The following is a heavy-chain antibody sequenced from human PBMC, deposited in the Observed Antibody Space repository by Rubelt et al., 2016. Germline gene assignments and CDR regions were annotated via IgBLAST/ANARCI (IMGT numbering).Heavy chain of an antibody. V-gene: IGHV4-59*01. J-gene: IGHJ5*02. Sequence: QVQLQESGPGLVKPSETLSLTCTVSGGSISSYYWSWIRQPPGKGLEWIGYIYYSGSTNYNPSLKSRVTISVDTAKNQFSLKLSSVTAADTAVYYCARAKYYYDSSGYYYTSWFDPWGQGTLVTVSS. CDR3: ARAKYYYDSSGYYYTSWFDP. D-gene: IGHD3-22*01. CDR1: GGSISSYY. CDR2: IYYSGST.